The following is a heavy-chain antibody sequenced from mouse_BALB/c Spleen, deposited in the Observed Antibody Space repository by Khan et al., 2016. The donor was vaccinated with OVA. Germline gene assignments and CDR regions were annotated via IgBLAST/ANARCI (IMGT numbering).Heavy chain of an antibody. CDR2: ISTGGIYT. CDR3: ARLAYYYNSEGFAY. D-gene: IGHD1-1*01. Sequence: EVQLVESGGDLVKPGGSLKLSCAASGFTFSTYGMSWVRQTPDKRLEWVATISTGGIYTYYPDSVKGRFTISRDNAKNTLYLQMSSLKSEDTAMYYCARLAYYYNSEGFAYWGQGTLVTVSA. J-gene: IGHJ3*01. V-gene: IGHV5-6*01. CDR1: GFTFSTYG.